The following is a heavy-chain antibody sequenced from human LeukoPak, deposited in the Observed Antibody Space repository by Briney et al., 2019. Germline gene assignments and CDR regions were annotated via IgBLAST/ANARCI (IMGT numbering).Heavy chain of an antibody. J-gene: IGHJ4*02. CDR3: ARDRSGYSFDY. CDR1: GGPISSAGYS. Sequence: SETLSLTCTVSGGPISSAGYSWSWIRQHPGKGLERIGYIYYSGSTYYNPSLESRLTISIDTSKNQFSLRLSSVTAADTAVYYRARDRSGYSFDYWGPGTLVTVSS. V-gene: IGHV4-31*03. CDR2: IYYSGST. D-gene: IGHD3-22*01.